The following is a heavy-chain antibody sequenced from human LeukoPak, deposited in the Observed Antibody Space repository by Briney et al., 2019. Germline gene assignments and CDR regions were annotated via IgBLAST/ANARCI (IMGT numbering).Heavy chain of an antibody. CDR3: ARDVGDDYGGRSFDY. CDR1: GGSISSGSYY. D-gene: IGHD4-23*01. Sequence: PSQTLSLTCTVSGGSISSGSYYWRWIRQPAGKGLEWIGRIYTSGSTNYNPSLKSRVTISVDTSKNQFSLKLSSVTAADTAVYYCARDVGDDYGGRSFDYWGQGTLVTVSS. J-gene: IGHJ4*02. CDR2: IYTSGST. V-gene: IGHV4-61*02.